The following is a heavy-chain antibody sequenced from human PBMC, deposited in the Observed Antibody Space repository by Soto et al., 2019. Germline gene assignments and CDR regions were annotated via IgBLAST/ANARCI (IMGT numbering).Heavy chain of an antibody. Sequence: PGGSLRLSCAASGFTFNTYWMFWVRQAPGKGLEWVANIKEDGSEKYYVDSVEGRFTISRDNPKNSLYLQMNSLRAEDTAVYYCARDRGYCSGGTCYCVIDYWGQGTLVTVSS. CDR3: ARDRGYCSGGTCYCVIDY. CDR2: IKEDGSEK. D-gene: IGHD2-15*01. V-gene: IGHV3-7*01. CDR1: GFTFNTYW. J-gene: IGHJ4*02.